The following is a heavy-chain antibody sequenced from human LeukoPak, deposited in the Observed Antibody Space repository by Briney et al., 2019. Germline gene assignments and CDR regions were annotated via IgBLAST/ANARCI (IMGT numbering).Heavy chain of an antibody. D-gene: IGHD3-3*01. CDR1: GFTVSSNY. Sequence: GGSLRLSCAASGFTVSSNYMSWVRQAPGKGLEWVSVIYSGGSTYYADSVKGRFTISRDNSKNTLYLQMNSLRAEDTAVYYCTRRGDFWSGYHDAFDIWGQGTMVTVSS. J-gene: IGHJ3*02. V-gene: IGHV3-53*01. CDR2: IYSGGST. CDR3: TRRGDFWSGYHDAFDI.